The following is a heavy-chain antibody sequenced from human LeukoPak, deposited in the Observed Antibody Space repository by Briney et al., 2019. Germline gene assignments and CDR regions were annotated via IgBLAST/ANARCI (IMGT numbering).Heavy chain of an antibody. J-gene: IGHJ4*02. D-gene: IGHD3-10*01. Sequence: SETLSLTCTVSGASISIYYWSWIRQPPGKGLEWIGYIYYSGSTNYNPSLKSRVTISVDTSKNQFSLKLSSVTAADTAVYYCARAVLGVHFDYWGQGTLVTVSS. CDR1: GASISIYY. CDR2: IYYSGST. CDR3: ARAVLGVHFDY. V-gene: IGHV4-59*01.